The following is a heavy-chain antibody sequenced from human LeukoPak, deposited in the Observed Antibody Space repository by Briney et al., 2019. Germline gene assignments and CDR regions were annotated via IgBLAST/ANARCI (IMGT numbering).Heavy chain of an antibody. CDR1: GYTLTELS. J-gene: IGHJ1*01. V-gene: IGHV1-24*01. Sequence: ASVKVSCKVSGYTLTELSMHWVRQAPGKGLEWMGGFDPEDGETIYAQKFQGGVTMTEDTSTDTAYMELSSLRSEDTAVYYCATKGFYDFWSGYYKYFQHWGQGTLVTVSS. CDR2: FDPEDGET. CDR3: ATKGFYDFWSGYYKYFQH. D-gene: IGHD3-3*01.